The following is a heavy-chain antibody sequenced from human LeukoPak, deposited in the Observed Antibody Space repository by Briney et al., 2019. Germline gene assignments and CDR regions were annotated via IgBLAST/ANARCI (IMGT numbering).Heavy chain of an antibody. D-gene: IGHD4-23*01. Sequence: SETLSLTCTVSGGSISSYYWSWIRQPPGKGLEWIGYIYYSGSTNYNPSLKSRVTISVDTSKNQFSLKLSSVTAADTAVYYCARVLVATVGLYGEGGYYFDYWGQGTLVTVSS. CDR1: GGSISSYY. V-gene: IGHV4-59*01. CDR2: IYYSGST. CDR3: ARVLVATVGLYGEGGYYFDY. J-gene: IGHJ4*02.